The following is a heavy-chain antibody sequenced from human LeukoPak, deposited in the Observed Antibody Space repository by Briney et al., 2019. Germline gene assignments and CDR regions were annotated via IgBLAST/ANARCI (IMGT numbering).Heavy chain of an antibody. CDR1: RFTFSNFA. D-gene: IGHD6-19*01. V-gene: IGHV3-23*01. J-gene: IGHJ4*02. Sequence: GGSLRLSCAASRFTFSNFAMSWVRQAPGKGLEWVSVISGSGGSIYYADSVKGRFTISRDNSKNTLYLQMNSLRAGDTAVYYCAKGLIPVDGTYYFDYWGQGTLVAVSS. CDR3: AKGLIPVDGTYYFDY. CDR2: ISGSGGSI.